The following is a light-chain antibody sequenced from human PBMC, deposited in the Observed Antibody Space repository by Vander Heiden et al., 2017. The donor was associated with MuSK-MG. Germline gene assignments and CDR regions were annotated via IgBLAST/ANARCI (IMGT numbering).Light chain of an antibody. Sequence: QSVLTQPPSVSGAPGQRVTISCTGSSSNIGAGYDVHWYQQRPGTAPKLLIFVNSNRRSGVPDRFSGSKSGTSATMAITALQAEDEADDYCQSYDSSRSGFVVFGGGTKLTVL. CDR1: SSNIGAGYD. V-gene: IGLV1-40*01. J-gene: IGLJ2*01. CDR2: VNS. CDR3: QSYDSSRSGFVV.